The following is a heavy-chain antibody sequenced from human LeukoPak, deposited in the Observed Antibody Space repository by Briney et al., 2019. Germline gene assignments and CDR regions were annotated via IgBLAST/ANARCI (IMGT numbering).Heavy chain of an antibody. Sequence: GGSLRLSCAASGFTFSDAWVSWVRQAPGKGLEWVGRIKSKTHGRTTQDAAPVKGRFTISRDDSKTTLYLQMNSLKSEDAAMYYCTTERPYFDNWGQGTLVTVSS. J-gene: IGHJ4*02. CDR1: GFTFSDAW. CDR2: IKSKTHGRTT. CDR3: TTERPYFDN. V-gene: IGHV3-15*01.